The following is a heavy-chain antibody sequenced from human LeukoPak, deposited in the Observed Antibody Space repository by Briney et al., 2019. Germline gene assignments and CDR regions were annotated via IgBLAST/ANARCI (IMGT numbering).Heavy chain of an antibody. CDR2: MNPNSGNT. D-gene: IGHD4-17*01. Sequence: GASVKVSCKASGYTFTSYGISWVRQAPGQGLEWMGWMNPNSGNTGYAQKFQGRVTMTRNTSISTAYMELSSLRSEDTAVYYCATPTVTTRYGMDVWGQGTTVTVSS. J-gene: IGHJ6*02. CDR3: ATPTVTTRYGMDV. V-gene: IGHV1-8*02. CDR1: GYTFTSYG.